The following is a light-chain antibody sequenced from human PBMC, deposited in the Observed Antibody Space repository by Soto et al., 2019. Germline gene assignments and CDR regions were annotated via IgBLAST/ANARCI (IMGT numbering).Light chain of an antibody. J-gene: IGKJ4*01. V-gene: IGKV1-5*03. Sequence: DIQMTQSPSTLSASVGDTVTVTCRASQSISIYLAWYQQKPGKAPKLLIYEASSLESGVPSRFSGSGSGTEFTLTISSLQPDDVATYYCQKYDSDPQTFGGGTKVDIK. CDR3: QKYDSDPQT. CDR1: QSISIY. CDR2: EAS.